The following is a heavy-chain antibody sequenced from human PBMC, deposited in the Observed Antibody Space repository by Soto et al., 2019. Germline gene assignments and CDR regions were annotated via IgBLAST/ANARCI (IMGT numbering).Heavy chain of an antibody. Sequence: ETLCLTCTVSGVSFTSNNWWTWVRQPPGQGLEWIGEIYRTGSTNYNPSLKSRVTISLDKSEKQFSLKVTSLTAADTAVYYCASRDPGTSVDYWGQGTLVTVSS. D-gene: IGHD1-7*01. V-gene: IGHV4-4*02. CDR2: IYRTGST. CDR3: ASRDPGTSVDY. CDR1: GVSFTSNNW. J-gene: IGHJ4*02.